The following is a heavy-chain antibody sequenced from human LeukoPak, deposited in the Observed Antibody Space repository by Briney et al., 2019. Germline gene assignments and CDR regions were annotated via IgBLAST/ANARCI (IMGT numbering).Heavy chain of an antibody. Sequence: PSETLSLTCTVSGGSISSSSYYWGWIRQPPGKGLEWIGSIYYSGSTYYNPSLKSRVTISVDTSKNQFSLKLSSVTAADTAVYYCASPGKYCSGGSCEFDYWGQGTLVTVSS. J-gene: IGHJ4*02. CDR3: ASPGKYCSGGSCEFDY. CDR2: IYYSGST. V-gene: IGHV4-39*01. CDR1: GGSISSSSYY. D-gene: IGHD2-15*01.